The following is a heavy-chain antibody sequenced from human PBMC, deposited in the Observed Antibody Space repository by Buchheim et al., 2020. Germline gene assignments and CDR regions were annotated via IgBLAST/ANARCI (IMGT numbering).Heavy chain of an antibody. CDR2: ISSSSSTI. V-gene: IGHV3-48*01. D-gene: IGHD1-14*01. CDR3: ATGPRWLNLRA. J-gene: IGHJ4*02. CDR1: GFTFSSYS. Sequence: EVQLVESGGGLVQPGGSLRLSCAASGFTFSSYSMNWVRQAPGKGLELVSYISSSSSTIYSADSVQGRFTIFSDNAKNSLYLQMNSLRAEDTAVYYCATGPRWLNLRAWGQGTL.